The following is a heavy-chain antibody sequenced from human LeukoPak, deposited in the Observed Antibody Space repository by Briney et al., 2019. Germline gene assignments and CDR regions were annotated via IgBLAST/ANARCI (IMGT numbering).Heavy chain of an antibody. CDR2: INPNSGGT. D-gene: IGHD6-13*01. V-gene: IGHV1-2*02. CDR1: GYTFTGYY. Sequence: ASVKVSCKASGYTFTGYYMHWVRQAPGQGLEWMGWINPNSGGTNYAQKFQVRGTMTRDTSISTAYMELSRLRSDDTAVYYCARSAESSSWVEFDYWGQGTRVTVSS. CDR3: ARSAESSSWVEFDY. J-gene: IGHJ4*02.